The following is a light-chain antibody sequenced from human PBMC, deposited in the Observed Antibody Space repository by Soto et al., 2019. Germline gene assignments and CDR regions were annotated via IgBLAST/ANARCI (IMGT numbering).Light chain of an antibody. J-gene: IGLJ2*01. CDR1: SSNIGAGYD. V-gene: IGLV1-40*01. CDR2: DNR. Sequence: QSVLTQPPSVSGAPGQRVNISCTGSSSNIGAGYDVHWYQQLPGTAPKLLIYDNRNRPSGVPDRFSGSKSGTSASLAITGLQAEDEADYYCQSYDSSLSGSVFGGGTKLTVL. CDR3: QSYDSSLSGSV.